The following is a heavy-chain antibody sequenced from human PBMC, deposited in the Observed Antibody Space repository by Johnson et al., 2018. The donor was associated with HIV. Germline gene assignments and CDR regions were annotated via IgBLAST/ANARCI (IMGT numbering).Heavy chain of an antibody. D-gene: IGHD3-22*01. CDR3: ARDSYDTTGQQHDAFDI. V-gene: IGHV3-66*03. J-gene: IGHJ3*02. CDR1: GFTVSSNY. CDR2: IYGGGST. Sequence: VQLVESGGGLIQPGGSLRLSCAASGFTVSSNYMSWVRQAPGKGLEWVSVIYGGGSTYYEDSAKGRLTILRDNSKNTLYLQMNSLRVEDTAMYYCARDSYDTTGQQHDAFDIWGQGTMVTVSS.